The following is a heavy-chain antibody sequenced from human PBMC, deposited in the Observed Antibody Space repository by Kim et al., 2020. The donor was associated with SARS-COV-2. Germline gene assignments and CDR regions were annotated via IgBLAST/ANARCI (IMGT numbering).Heavy chain of an antibody. CDR1: GFTVSSNY. D-gene: IGHD5-12*01. Sequence: GGSLRLSCAASGFTVSSNYMSWVRQAPGKGLEWVSVIYSGGSTYYADSVKGRFTLSRDNSKNTLYLQMNSLRAEDTAVYYCARDSAGYDPNWDYYYGMDVWGQGTTVTVSS. CDR2: IYSGGST. V-gene: IGHV3-66*01. CDR3: ARDSAGYDPNWDYYYGMDV. J-gene: IGHJ6*02.